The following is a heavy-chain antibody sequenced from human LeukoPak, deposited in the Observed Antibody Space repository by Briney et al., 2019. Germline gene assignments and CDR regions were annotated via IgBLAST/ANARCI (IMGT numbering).Heavy chain of an antibody. D-gene: IGHD3-9*01. CDR3: ASHLDTTGYDYVDY. V-gene: IGHV4-31*03. J-gene: IGHJ4*02. Sequence: SETLSLTCNVSGVSISRGGYYWSWIRQHPGKGLEWIGYINHSGGTSYSPSLKTRVTISADTSQSLFSLRLNSVTAADTAVYYCASHLDTTGYDYVDYWGQGTLVTVSS. CDR1: GVSISRGGYY. CDR2: INHSGGT.